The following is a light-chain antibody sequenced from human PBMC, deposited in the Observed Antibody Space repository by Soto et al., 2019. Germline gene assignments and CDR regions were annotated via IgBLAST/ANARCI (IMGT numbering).Light chain of an antibody. CDR1: SSDVGGYNY. Sequence: QSALTQPRSVSGSPGQSVTICCTGTSSDVGGYNYVSWYQQHPGKAPKLMIYDVSKRPSGVPDRFSGSKSGNTASLTISGLQAEDEADYYCCSYAGSFHWVFGGGTKLTVL. V-gene: IGLV2-11*01. J-gene: IGLJ3*02. CDR3: CSYAGSFHWV. CDR2: DVS.